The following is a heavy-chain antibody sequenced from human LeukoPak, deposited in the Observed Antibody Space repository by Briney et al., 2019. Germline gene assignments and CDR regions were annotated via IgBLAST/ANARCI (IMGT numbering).Heavy chain of an antibody. CDR2: IIGSSNSM. J-gene: IGHJ4*02. CDR1: GFTFITYG. D-gene: IGHD3-22*01. CDR3: AKISYYYDSSGYYLDYFDS. Sequence: GGSLRLSCAASGFTFITYGMSWVRQALGEGLGWVSAIIGSSNSMYYADSVKGRFTISRDNSKNTLYLQMNSLRDEDTVVYYCAKISYYYDSSGYYLDYFDSWGQGTLVTVSS. V-gene: IGHV3-23*01.